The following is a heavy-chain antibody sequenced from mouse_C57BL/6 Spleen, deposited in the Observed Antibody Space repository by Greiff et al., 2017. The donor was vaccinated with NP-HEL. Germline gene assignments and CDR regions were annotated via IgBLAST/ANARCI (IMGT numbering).Heavy chain of an antibody. CDR3: ARVDYGTGYYFDY. CDR1: GYTFTDYY. CDR2: INPNNGGT. J-gene: IGHJ2*01. V-gene: IGHV1-26*01. D-gene: IGHD2-4*01. Sequence: EVQLQQSGPELVKPGASVKISCKASGYTFTDYYMNWVKQSHGKSLEWIGDINPNNGGTSYNQKFKGKATLTVDKSSSTAYMELRSLTSEDSAVYYCARVDYGTGYYFDYWGQGTTLTVSS.